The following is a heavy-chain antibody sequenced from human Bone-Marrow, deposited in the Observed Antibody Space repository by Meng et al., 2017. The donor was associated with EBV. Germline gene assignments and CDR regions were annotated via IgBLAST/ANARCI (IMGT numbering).Heavy chain of an antibody. CDR2: IKSESGGT. Sequence: GQPGPEVKNPGAYGKASCKPSGHTFSDYYIHWVRQAPGQGLEWMGRIKSESGGTHYAQTFQGRITMTRDTSISTAYMELTSLRSDDTAMYYCARDGDMPVAADWGQGTLVTVSS. D-gene: IGHD6-19*01. CDR3: ARDGDMPVAAD. CDR1: GHTFSDYY. J-gene: IGHJ4*02. V-gene: IGHV1-2*06.